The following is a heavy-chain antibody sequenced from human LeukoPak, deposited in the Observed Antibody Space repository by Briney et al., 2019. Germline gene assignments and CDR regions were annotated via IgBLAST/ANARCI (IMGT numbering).Heavy chain of an antibody. D-gene: IGHD1-26*01. Sequence: NASETLSLTCTVSGGSMSNYYWIWMRQPPGKGLEWIGYIYYSGTTSYNPSLKSRVTISVDTSKNQFSLKLSSVTAADTAVYYCARHEENAWGGAFDIWGQGTMVTVS. V-gene: IGHV4-59*08. CDR3: ARHEENAWGGAFDI. CDR2: IYYSGTT. CDR1: GGSMSNYY. J-gene: IGHJ3*02.